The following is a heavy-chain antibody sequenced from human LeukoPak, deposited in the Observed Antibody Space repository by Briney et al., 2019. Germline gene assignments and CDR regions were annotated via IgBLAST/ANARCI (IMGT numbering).Heavy chain of an antibody. J-gene: IGHJ3*02. D-gene: IGHD2-2*01. V-gene: IGHV4-59*08. CDR3: ARTLNIVVVPAASGDAFDI. CDR1: GDSISNYY. CDR2: IYYSGST. Sequence: SETLSLTCTVSGDSISNYYWSWIRQPPGKGLEWIGYIYYSGSTYYSPSLESRVTISVDTSKNQFFLKMGSVTAADTAVYYCARTLNIVVVPAASGDAFDIWGQGTMVTVSS.